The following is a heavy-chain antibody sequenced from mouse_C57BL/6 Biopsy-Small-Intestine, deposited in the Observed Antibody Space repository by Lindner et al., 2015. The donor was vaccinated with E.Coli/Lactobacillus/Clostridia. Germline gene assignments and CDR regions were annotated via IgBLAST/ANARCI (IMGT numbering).Heavy chain of an antibody. Sequence: VQLQESGAELVRPGASVTLSCKASGYTFTDYEMHWVKQTPVHGLEWIGAIDPETGGTAYNQKFKGKAILTADKSSSTAYMELRSLTSEDSAVYYCTRDSKGAYAMDYWGQGTSVTVSS. D-gene: IGHD2-5*01. CDR2: IDPETGGT. J-gene: IGHJ4*01. CDR1: GYTFTDYE. CDR3: TRDSKGAYAMDY. V-gene: IGHV1-15*01.